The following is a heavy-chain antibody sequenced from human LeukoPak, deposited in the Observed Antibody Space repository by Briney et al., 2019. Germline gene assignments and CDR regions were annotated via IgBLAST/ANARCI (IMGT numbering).Heavy chain of an antibody. D-gene: IGHD3-16*01. CDR3: TRGAGWLIDY. J-gene: IGHJ4*02. CDR2: IYYSGST. Sequence: SETLSLTCTVSGGSISSSSYYWGWIRQPPGKGLEWIGSIYYSGSTYYNPSPKSRVTISVDTSKNQFSLKLNSVTTADTAVYYCTRGAGWLIDYWGQGILVTVSS. CDR1: GGSISSSSYY. V-gene: IGHV4-39*07.